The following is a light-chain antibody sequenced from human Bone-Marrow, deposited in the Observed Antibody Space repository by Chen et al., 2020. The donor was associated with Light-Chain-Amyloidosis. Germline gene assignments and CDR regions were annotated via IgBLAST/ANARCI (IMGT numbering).Light chain of an antibody. Sequence: SVLTHPSSVSVAPGQTATIVCGENNIGSTSVHWYQQTPGQAPLLVVYDDSDRPSGIPVRLSGSNSGNTATLTISRVEAGDEADYYCQVWDRSSDRPVFGGGTKLTVL. V-gene: IGLV3-21*02. J-gene: IGLJ3*02. CDR2: DDS. CDR1: NIGSTS. CDR3: QVWDRSSDRPV.